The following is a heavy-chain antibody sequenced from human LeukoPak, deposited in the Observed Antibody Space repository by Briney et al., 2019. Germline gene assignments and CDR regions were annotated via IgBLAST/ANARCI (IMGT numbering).Heavy chain of an antibody. CDR2: IIPIFGTA. CDR1: GGTFSSYA. J-gene: IGHJ3*02. V-gene: IGHV1-69*05. CDR3: ARGSHIVVVTAKNAFDI. Sequence: SVKVSCKASGGTFSSYAISWVRQAPGQGLEWMGGIIPIFGTANYAQKFQGRVTITTDESTSTAYMELSSLRSEDTAVYYCARGSHIVVVTAKNAFDIWGQGTMVTVSS. D-gene: IGHD2-21*02.